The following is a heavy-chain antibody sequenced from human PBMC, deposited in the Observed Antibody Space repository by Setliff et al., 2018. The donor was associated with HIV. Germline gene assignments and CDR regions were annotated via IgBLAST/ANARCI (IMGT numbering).Heavy chain of an antibody. V-gene: IGHV1-69*13. J-gene: IGHJ5*02. CDR2: IIPIFTTT. CDR3: ATLNEYAYQTGGWFDP. D-gene: IGHD3-16*01. CDR1: GGGFSNHA. Sequence: SVKVSCKASGGGFSNHAITWVRQAPGQGLEWMGVIIPIFTTTDYAQKFRGRLTINADESTDTAYMELRSLRSADTAIYYCATLNEYAYQTGGWFDPWGQGTPVTV.